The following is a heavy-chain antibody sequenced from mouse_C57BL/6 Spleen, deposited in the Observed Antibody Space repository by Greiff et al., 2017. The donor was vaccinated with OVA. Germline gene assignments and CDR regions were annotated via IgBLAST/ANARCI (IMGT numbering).Heavy chain of an antibody. Sequence: QVQLQQPGAELVKPGASVKLSCKASGYTFTSYWMHWVKQRPGRGLEWIGRIDPNSGGTKYNEKFKSKATLTVDKPSSTAYMQLSSLTSEDSAVYYGAREGYYGSSYWYFDVWGTGTTVTVSS. CDR2: IDPNSGGT. D-gene: IGHD1-1*01. CDR3: AREGYYGSSYWYFDV. J-gene: IGHJ1*03. V-gene: IGHV1-72*01. CDR1: GYTFTSYW.